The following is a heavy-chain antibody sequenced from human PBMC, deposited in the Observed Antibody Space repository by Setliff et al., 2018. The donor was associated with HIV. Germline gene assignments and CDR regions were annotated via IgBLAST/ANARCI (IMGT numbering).Heavy chain of an antibody. Sequence: ASVKVSCKASGGTFSSYGITYGITWVRQAPGQGLEWMGGIIPLFGTTNYAQKFQGRVTITADESTSTAYMELSSLTSEDTAIYYCARGADASGYFYREYFQHWGQGTLVTVSS. CDR1: GGTFSSYG. D-gene: IGHD3-22*01. CDR3: ARGADASGYFYREYFQH. J-gene: IGHJ1*01. CDR2: IIPLFGTT. V-gene: IGHV1-69*13.